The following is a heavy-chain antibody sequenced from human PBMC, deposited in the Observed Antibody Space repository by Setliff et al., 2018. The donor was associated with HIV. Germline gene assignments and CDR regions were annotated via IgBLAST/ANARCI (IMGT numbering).Heavy chain of an antibody. Sequence: GASVKVSCKASGYKFTSYYIHWVRQSPGQGLEWLGWMNPNSGRAVSAQMFQGRLTMTRDTSTSTAYMELSSLTSDDTAIYYCARGRLSWSPDFWGQGTLVTVSS. V-gene: IGHV1-8*02. CDR2: MNPNSGRA. CDR1: GYKFTSYY. J-gene: IGHJ4*02. CDR3: ARGRLSWSPDF.